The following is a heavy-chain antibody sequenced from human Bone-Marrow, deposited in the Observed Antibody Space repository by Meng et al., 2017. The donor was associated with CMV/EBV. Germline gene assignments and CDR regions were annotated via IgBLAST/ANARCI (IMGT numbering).Heavy chain of an antibody. D-gene: IGHD2-2*01. J-gene: IGHJ5*02. CDR3: ARDFTDIVVVPAAMGWFDP. Sequence: ASVKVSCKASGYTFTGYYMHWVRQAPGQGLEWMGWINPNSGGTNYAQKFQGRVTMTRDTSISTAYMELSRLRSDDTAVYYGARDFTDIVVVPAAMGWFDPWGQGTLVTVSS. CDR1: GYTFTGYY. V-gene: IGHV1-2*02. CDR2: INPNSGGT.